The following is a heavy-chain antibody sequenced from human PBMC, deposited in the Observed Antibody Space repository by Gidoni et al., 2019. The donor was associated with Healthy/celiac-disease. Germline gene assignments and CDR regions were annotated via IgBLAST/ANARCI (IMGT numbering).Heavy chain of an antibody. CDR1: GFPFSSYA. CDR3: ARDQDWGAAAGIMDY. D-gene: IGHD6-13*01. V-gene: IGHV3-30-3*01. Sequence: QVQLVESGGGVVQPGRSLRLSCAASGFPFSSYAMHWVRQAPGKGLEWVAVISYDGSNKYYADSVKGRFTISRDNSKNTLYLQMNSLRAEDTAVYYCARDQDWGAAAGIMDYWGQGTLVTVSS. J-gene: IGHJ4*02. CDR2: ISYDGSNK.